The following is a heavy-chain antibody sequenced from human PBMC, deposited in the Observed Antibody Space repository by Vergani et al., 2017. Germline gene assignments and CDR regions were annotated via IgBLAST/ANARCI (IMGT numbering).Heavy chain of an antibody. CDR1: GFTFDDYA. D-gene: IGHD5-18*01. Sequence: EVQLVESGGGLVQPGRSLRLSCAASGFTFDDYAMHWVRQAPGKGLEWVSGISWNSGSIGYADSVKGRFTISRDNAKNSLYLQMNSLRAEDTALYYCAKAHLVSGYSYGSPSDYWGQGTLVTVSS. V-gene: IGHV3-9*01. CDR2: ISWNSGSI. J-gene: IGHJ4*02. CDR3: AKAHLVSGYSYGSPSDY.